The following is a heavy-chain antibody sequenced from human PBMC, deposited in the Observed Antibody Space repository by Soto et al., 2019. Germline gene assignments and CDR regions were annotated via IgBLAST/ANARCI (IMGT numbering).Heavy chain of an antibody. D-gene: IGHD5-18*01. CDR3: SQEDTGYSYVQY. J-gene: IGHJ4*02. CDR2: ISASGDRT. CDR1: GFTFSTYA. V-gene: IGHV3-23*01. Sequence: GGSLRLSCAASGFTFSTYAMSWVRQAPGKGPEWVSAISASGDRTFYADSAEGRFSISRGNSKDTLYLQMESLRVEDTAVYYFSQEDTGYSYVQYWGQGSLVTVSS.